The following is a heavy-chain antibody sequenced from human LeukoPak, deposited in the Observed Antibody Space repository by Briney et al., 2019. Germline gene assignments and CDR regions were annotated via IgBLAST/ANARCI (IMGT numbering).Heavy chain of an antibody. Sequence: GRSLRLSCAASGFTLSSYAMHWVRQAPGKGLEWVAVISYDGSNKYYADSVKGRFTISRDNSKNTLYLQMNSLRAEDTAVYYCARDLEGYCSSTSCYNPLFDYWGQGTLVTVSS. CDR3: ARDLEGYCSSTSCYNPLFDY. CDR1: GFTLSSYA. V-gene: IGHV3-30*04. D-gene: IGHD2-2*02. CDR2: ISYDGSNK. J-gene: IGHJ4*02.